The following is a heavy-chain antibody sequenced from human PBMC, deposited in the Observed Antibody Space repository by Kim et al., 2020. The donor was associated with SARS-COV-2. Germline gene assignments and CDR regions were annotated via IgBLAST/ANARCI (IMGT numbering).Heavy chain of an antibody. J-gene: IGHJ5*02. D-gene: IGHD3-22*01. CDR3: VRLSSGYRNWFDP. V-gene: IGHV5-51*01. Sequence: SYSPSVQGQVTISADKSISAAYLQGSSLKASDTAMYYCVRLSSGYRNWFDPWGQGTLVTVSS.